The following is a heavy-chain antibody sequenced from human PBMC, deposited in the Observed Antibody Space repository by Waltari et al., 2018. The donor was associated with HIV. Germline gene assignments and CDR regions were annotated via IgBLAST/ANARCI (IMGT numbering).Heavy chain of an antibody. CDR1: GYTFTGYY. Sequence: QVQLVQSGAEVKKPGASVKVSCKASGYTFTGYYMHWVRQAPGQGLEWMGWINPNSAGTNYAQKFQGRVTMTRDTSISTAYMELSRPRSDDTAVYYCAEGVIPTAGGHYYYYGMDVWGQGTTVTVSS. D-gene: IGHD2-21*02. V-gene: IGHV1-2*02. CDR3: AEGVIPTAGGHYYYYGMDV. J-gene: IGHJ6*02. CDR2: INPNSAGT.